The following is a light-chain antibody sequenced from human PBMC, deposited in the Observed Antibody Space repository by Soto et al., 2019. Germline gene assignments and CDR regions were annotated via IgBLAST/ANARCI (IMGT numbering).Light chain of an antibody. CDR1: QSIAYW. Sequence: DIQMTQSPSRLSASVGDRVTITCRASQSIAYWLAWYQQKPGKAPNLLIYAASTLETGVPSRFSGSGYGTEFTLTLASLQPDDSATYYCQQYNSFSKTFGRGTKVDIK. V-gene: IGKV1-5*01. CDR3: QQYNSFSKT. J-gene: IGKJ1*01. CDR2: AAS.